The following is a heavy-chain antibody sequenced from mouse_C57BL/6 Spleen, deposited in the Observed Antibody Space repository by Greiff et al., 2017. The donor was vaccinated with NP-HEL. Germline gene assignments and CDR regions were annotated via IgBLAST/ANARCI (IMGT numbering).Heavy chain of an antibody. CDR3: ARLYDYDYAMDY. Sequence: QVQLQQPGAELVKPGASVKLSCKASGYTFTSYWMHWVKQRPGRGLEWIGRIDPDSGGTKYNEKFKSKATLTVDNPSSTSYMQLISLTSEDSAVYYCARLYDYDYAMDYWGQGTSVTVSS. J-gene: IGHJ4*01. D-gene: IGHD2-4*01. CDR1: GYTFTSYW. V-gene: IGHV1-72*01. CDR2: IDPDSGGT.